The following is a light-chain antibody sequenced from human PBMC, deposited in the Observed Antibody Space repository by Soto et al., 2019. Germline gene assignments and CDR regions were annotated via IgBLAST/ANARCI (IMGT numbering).Light chain of an antibody. CDR2: WAS. V-gene: IGKV4-1*01. CDR3: HQHYISPRT. CDR1: QSVLYNSQNKNY. J-gene: IGKJ1*01. Sequence: DIVMTQSPDSLAVSLGERATINCKSSQSVLYNSQNKNYLAWYQQKPGQPPKLLIYWASTRKSGVPDRFTGSGSGTDFTLTISSLQAEDVAVYYCHQHYISPRTFGQGTKVEI.